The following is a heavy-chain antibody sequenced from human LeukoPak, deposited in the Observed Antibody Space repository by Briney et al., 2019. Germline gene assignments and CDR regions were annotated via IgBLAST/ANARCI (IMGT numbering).Heavy chain of an antibody. CDR3: ARAHDYSNYESSYYYYYYMDV. J-gene: IGHJ6*03. Sequence: GASVKVSCKASGGTFSSYAISWVRQAPGQGLEWMGGIIPIFGTANYAQKFQGRVTITADESTSTAYMELSSLRSEDTAVYYCARAHDYSNYESSYYYYYYMDVWGKGTTVTVSS. V-gene: IGHV1-69*13. CDR1: GGTFSSYA. D-gene: IGHD4-11*01. CDR2: IIPIFGTA.